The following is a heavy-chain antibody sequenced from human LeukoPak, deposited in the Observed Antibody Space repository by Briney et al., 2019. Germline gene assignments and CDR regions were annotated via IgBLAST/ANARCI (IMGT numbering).Heavy chain of an antibody. CDR2: ISYTGST. J-gene: IGHJ4*02. CDR1: GGSISSYY. D-gene: IGHD4-17*01. CDR3: ASHGDSDAYYFDY. Sequence: SETLSLTCTVSGGSISSYYWSWIRQPPGKGLEWIGYISYTGSTNYNPSLKSRVTISVDTSKNQFPLKLSSVTAADTAVYYCASHGDSDAYYFDYWGQGTLVTVSS. V-gene: IGHV4-59*08.